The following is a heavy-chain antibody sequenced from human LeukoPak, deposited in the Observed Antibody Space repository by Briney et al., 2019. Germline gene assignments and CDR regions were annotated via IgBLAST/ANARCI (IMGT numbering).Heavy chain of an antibody. V-gene: IGHV3-7*01. Sequence: PGGSLRLSCAASGFSFTTYWMGWVRQAPGKGLEWVANINQDESSQYYVDAVRGRFTISRDNAKNSLYVQMSSLRVDDTAVYYCARVEESASFDPWGQGTLVTVSS. CDR1: GFSFTTYW. CDR2: INQDESSQ. D-gene: IGHD3-3*01. CDR3: ARVEESASFDP. J-gene: IGHJ5*02.